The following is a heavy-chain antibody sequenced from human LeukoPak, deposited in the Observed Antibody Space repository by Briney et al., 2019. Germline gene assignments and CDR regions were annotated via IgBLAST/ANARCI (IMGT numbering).Heavy chain of an antibody. V-gene: IGHV4-30-4*02. J-gene: IGHJ5*02. CDR1: GGSISSGDYY. CDR3: AREYSSGGWFDP. CDR2: IYYSGST. Sequence: SETLSLTCTVSGGSISSGDYYWSWIRQPPGKGLEWIGYIYYSGSTYYNPSLKSRVTISVDTSKNQFSLKLSSVTAADTAVYYCAREYSSGGWFDPWGQGTLVTVSS. D-gene: IGHD6-19*01.